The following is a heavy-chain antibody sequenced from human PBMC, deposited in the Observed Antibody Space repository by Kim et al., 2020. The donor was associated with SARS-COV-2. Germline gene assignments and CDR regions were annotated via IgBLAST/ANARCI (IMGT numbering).Heavy chain of an antibody. J-gene: IGHJ4*02. D-gene: IGHD5-18*01. Sequence: LSLTCAASGFPFNIFAMHWVRQAPGKGLEWVSFISRDTIATYYADSVKGRFIVSRDDSTNMLYLQLNNLRAEDSAVYYCARDSYRYDSWGRGTLVTV. V-gene: IGHV3-30*03. CDR3: ARDSYRYDS. CDR1: GFPFNIFA. CDR2: ISRDTIAT.